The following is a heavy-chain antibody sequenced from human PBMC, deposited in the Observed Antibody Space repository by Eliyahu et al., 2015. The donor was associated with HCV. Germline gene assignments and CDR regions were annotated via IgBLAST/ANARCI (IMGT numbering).Heavy chain of an antibody. J-gene: IGHJ3*01. CDR1: GFNFNVYS. CDR2: MTSXSRTI. CDR3: ARSVDGAFDV. Sequence: EVQLVESGGGLVQPGGSLRLSCXASGFNFNVYSMNWVRQAPGKGLEWVAYMTSXSRTIYYADSVKGRFTISRDNGRASVYLQMISLTVDDTATYYCARSVDGAFDVWGLGTMVTISS. D-gene: IGHD2-15*01. V-gene: IGHV3-48*01.